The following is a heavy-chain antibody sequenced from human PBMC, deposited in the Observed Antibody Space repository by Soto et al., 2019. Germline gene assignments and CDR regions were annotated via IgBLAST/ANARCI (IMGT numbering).Heavy chain of an antibody. CDR2: IKEDGSET. CDR3: ARVLYLWPPDGMDV. Sequence: EVQLVESGGGLVQPGGSLRLSCAASGSTFGNYWMSWVRQSPGKGLECVANIKEDGSETYYMDSVKGRFTISRDNAKNSLYLQMNSLRVEDAAVYYCARVLYLWPPDGMDVWGQGTTVTVSS. V-gene: IGHV3-7*03. J-gene: IGHJ6*02. CDR1: GSTFGNYW. D-gene: IGHD2-8*01.